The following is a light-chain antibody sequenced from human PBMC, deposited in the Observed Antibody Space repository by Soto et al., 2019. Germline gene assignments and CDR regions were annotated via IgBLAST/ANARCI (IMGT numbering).Light chain of an antibody. CDR3: SSYAGSHPVV. V-gene: IGLV2-8*01. CDR2: EVS. Sequence: QSALTQPPSASGSPGQSVTISCTGTSSDVGGYNYVSWYQQHPGKAPKLMIYEVSKRPSGVPDRFSGFKSGNTASLTVSGLQAEDEADYYCSSYAGSHPVVFGGGTKLTVL. J-gene: IGLJ2*01. CDR1: SSDVGGYNY.